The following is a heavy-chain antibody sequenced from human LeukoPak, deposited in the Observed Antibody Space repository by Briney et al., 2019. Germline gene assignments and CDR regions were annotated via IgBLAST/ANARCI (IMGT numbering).Heavy chain of an antibody. D-gene: IGHD1-26*01. CDR1: GFTFSSYA. V-gene: IGHV3-30-3*01. CDR3: ARSGSYYRDAFDI. Sequence: GGSLRLSCAASGFTFSSYAMHWVRQAPGKGLEWVAVISYDGSNKYYADSVKGRFTISRDNSKNTLYLQMNSLRAEDTAVYYCARSGSYYRDAFDIWGQGTMVTVSS. J-gene: IGHJ3*02. CDR2: ISYDGSNK.